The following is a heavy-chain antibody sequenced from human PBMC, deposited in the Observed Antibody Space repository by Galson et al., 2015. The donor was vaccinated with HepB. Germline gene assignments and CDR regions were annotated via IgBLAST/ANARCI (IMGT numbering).Heavy chain of an antibody. CDR2: IIPIFGTA. CDR1: GGTFSSYA. CDR3: ARSLGFYDSSGQNYYYYYMDV. Sequence: SVKVSCKASGGTFSSYAISWVRQAPGQGLEWMGGIIPIFGTANYAQKFQGRVTITADESTSTAYMELSSLRSEDTAVYYCARSLGFYDSSGQNYYYYYMDVWGKGTTVTVSS. D-gene: IGHD3-22*01. J-gene: IGHJ6*03. V-gene: IGHV1-69*13.